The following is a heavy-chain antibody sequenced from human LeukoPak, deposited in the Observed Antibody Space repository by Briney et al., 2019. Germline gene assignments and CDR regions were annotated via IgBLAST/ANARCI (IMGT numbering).Heavy chain of an antibody. CDR3: ARDEQGTRSDY. V-gene: IGHV4-39*07. D-gene: IGHD1/OR15-1a*01. Sequence: PSETLSLTCTVSDGSISSSSYYWGWIRQPPGKGLEWIASIYSSGSTYYNPSLKSRVTISVDTSKNQFSLKLSSVTAADTAVYYCARDEQGTRSDYWGQGTLVTVAS. CDR2: IYSSGST. J-gene: IGHJ4*02. CDR1: DGSISSSSYY.